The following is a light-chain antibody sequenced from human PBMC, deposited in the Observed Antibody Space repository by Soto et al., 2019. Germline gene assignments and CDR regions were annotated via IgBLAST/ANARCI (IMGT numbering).Light chain of an antibody. CDR2: EVS. CDR1: SSDVGAYNY. Sequence: QSALTQPASVSGSPGQSITISCTGTSSDVGAYNYVSWYQQHPGKAPKLMVFEVSDRPSGVSNRFSGSKCGKAASLTISGLQAEDGADYFCRSFTSSNPVVFGGGTKLTVL. V-gene: IGLV2-14*01. J-gene: IGLJ2*01. CDR3: RSFTSSNPVV.